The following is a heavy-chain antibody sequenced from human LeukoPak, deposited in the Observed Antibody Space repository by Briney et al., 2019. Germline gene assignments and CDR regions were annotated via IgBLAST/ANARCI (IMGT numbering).Heavy chain of an antibody. D-gene: IGHD3-22*01. CDR2: ISAYNGDT. CDR3: ARVSRYYDSSGYYHYYYYGMDV. CDR1: GYTFTSYG. J-gene: IGHJ6*02. Sequence: ASVKVSCKASGYTFTSYGISWVRQAPGQGLEWMGWISAYNGDTNYAQKLQGRVTMTRDISTSTAYMEVRSLRSDDTAVYYCARVSRYYDSSGYYHYYYYGMDVWGQGTTVTVS. V-gene: IGHV1-18*01.